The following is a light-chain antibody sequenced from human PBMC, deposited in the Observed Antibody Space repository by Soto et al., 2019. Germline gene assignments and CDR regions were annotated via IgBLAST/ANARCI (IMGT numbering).Light chain of an antibody. CDR1: GSNIGTNA. Sequence: QSVLTQPPSASGTPGQRVTFSCSGSGSNIGTNAVNWYQQLPGTAPKLLIYSNTQRPSGVPDRFSGSKSGTSASLAISGLQSEDEADYYCAAWDDSLSGPVFGGGTKLTVL. V-gene: IGLV1-44*01. CDR3: AAWDDSLSGPV. J-gene: IGLJ2*01. CDR2: SNT.